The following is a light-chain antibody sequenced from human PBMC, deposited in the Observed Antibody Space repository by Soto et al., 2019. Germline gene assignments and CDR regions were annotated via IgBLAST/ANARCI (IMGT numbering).Light chain of an antibody. CDR1: QSINTS. Sequence: IQMTQSPSSLSASVGDRVTITCRASQSINTSLNWYQQHPGKAPKVLLYGASSLQGGVPSRFSGSGSGSDFTLTITSLQPEDFTVYYCQPYNKWPLTFGQGTKVEIK. J-gene: IGKJ1*01. CDR3: QPYNKWPLT. CDR2: GAS. V-gene: IGKV1-39*02.